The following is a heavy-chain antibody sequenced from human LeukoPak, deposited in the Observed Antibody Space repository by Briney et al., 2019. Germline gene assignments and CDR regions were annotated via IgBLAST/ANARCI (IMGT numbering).Heavy chain of an antibody. V-gene: IGHV3-23*01. Sequence: SGGSLRLSCAVSGITLSNYGMSWVRQAPGKGLEWVAGISDSGGRTKYADSVKGRFTISRDNSKNTLYLQMNSLRAEDTAVYFCAKRGVVIRVILVGLHKEAYYFDSWGQGALVTVSS. CDR1: GITLSNYG. CDR2: ISDSGGRT. J-gene: IGHJ4*02. D-gene: IGHD3-22*01. CDR3: AKRGVVIRVILVGLHKEAYYFDS.